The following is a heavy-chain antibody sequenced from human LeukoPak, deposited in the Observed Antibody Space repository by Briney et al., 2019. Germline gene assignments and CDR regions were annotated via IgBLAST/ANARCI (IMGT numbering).Heavy chain of an antibody. J-gene: IGHJ6*02. CDR3: ARHSWGDYYYGMDV. Sequence: SETLSLTCTVSGGSISSSSYYWGWIRQPPGKGLEWIGSIYYSGSTYYNPSLQSRVTISVDTSKNQFSLKLSSVTAADTAVYYCARHSWGDYYYGMDVWGQGTTVTVSS. CDR1: GGSISSSSYY. CDR2: IYYSGST. V-gene: IGHV4-39*01. D-gene: IGHD7-27*01.